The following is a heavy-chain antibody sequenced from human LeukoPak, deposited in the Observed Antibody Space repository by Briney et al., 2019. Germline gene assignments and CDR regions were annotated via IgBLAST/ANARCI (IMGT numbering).Heavy chain of an antibody. CDR3: ARDLGVVGATTDAFDI. CDR2: INPSGGST. J-gene: IGHJ3*02. V-gene: IGHV1-46*01. Sequence: ASVKVSCKASGYTFTSYYMHWVRQAPGQGLEWMGIINPSGGSTSYAQKFQGRVTMTRDTSTSTVYMELSSLRSEDTAVYYCARDLGVVGATTDAFDIRGQGTMVTVSS. D-gene: IGHD1-26*01. CDR1: GYTFTSYY.